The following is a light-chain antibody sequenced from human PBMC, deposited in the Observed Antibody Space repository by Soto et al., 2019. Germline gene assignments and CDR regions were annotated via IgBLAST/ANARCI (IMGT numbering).Light chain of an antibody. J-gene: IGKJ1*01. V-gene: IGKV1-5*01. CDR3: QQYETFSGT. CDR1: QSISSY. CDR2: DAS. Sequence: GDRVTITCRASQSISSYLNWYQQKPGKAPKLLIYDASALPRGVPSRFSGSGSGTKFTLTIASLQPDDFATYYCQQYETFSGTFGPGTKVDIK.